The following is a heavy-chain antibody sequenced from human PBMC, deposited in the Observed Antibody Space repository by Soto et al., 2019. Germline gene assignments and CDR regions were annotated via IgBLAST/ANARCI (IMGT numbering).Heavy chain of an antibody. J-gene: IGHJ3*02. CDR2: ISSSSSTI. V-gene: IGHV3-48*02. CDR1: GFTFSSYS. CDR3: ARVTHDAFDI. Sequence: EVQLVESGGGLVQPGGSLRLSCAASGFTFSSYSMNWVRQAPGKGLEWVSYISSSSSTIYYADSVKGRFTISRDNAKNSLDLQMNSLRDEDTAVYYCARVTHDAFDIWGQGTMVTVSS.